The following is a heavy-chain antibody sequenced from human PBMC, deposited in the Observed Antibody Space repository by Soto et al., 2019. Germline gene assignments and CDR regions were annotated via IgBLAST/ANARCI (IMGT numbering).Heavy chain of an antibody. CDR1: GGSISSSNW. Sequence: QVQLQESGPGLVKPSGTLSLTCAVSGGSISSSNWWSWVRQPPGKGLEWIGEIYHSGSTNYNPSLKSRGTISVDKSKNQFSLKLSSVTAADTAVYYCARSLFYDSSGYYDAFDIWGQGTMVTVSS. J-gene: IGHJ3*02. D-gene: IGHD3-22*01. CDR3: ARSLFYDSSGYYDAFDI. V-gene: IGHV4-4*02. CDR2: IYHSGST.